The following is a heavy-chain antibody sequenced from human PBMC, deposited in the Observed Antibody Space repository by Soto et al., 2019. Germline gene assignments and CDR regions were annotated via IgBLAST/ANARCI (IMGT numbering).Heavy chain of an antibody. CDR3: ARHHDS. V-gene: IGHV4-59*08. Sequence: QVQLQESGPGLVKPSETLSLTCTVSGGSISSYYWSWIRQPPGKGLEWIGYIYYSGSTNYNPSLKSRVTLSVDRPKNQYTLKLGSVTAADTAVYYCARHHDSWGQGTLVTVSS. J-gene: IGHJ4*02. CDR1: GGSISSYY. CDR2: IYYSGST.